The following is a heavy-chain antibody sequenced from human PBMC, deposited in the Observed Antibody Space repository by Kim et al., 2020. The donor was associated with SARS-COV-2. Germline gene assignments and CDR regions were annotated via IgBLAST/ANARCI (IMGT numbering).Heavy chain of an antibody. V-gene: IGHV4-39*01. CDR1: GGSISSSSYY. CDR2: IYYSGST. D-gene: IGHD2-2*01. CDR3: ARLIVVVPYNWFDP. J-gene: IGHJ5*02. Sequence: SETLSLTCTVSGGSISSSSYYWGWIRQPPGKGLEWIGSIYYSGSTYYNPSLKSRVTISVDTSKNQFSLKLSSVTAADTAVYYCARLIVVVPYNWFDPWGQGTLVTVSS.